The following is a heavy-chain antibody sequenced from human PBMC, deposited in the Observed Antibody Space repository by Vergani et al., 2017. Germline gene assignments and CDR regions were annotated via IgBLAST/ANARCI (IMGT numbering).Heavy chain of an antibody. Sequence: EVQLVESGGGLVKPGGSLRLSCAASGFTFSNAWMSWVRQAPGKGLEWVGRIKSKTDGGTTDYAAPVKGRFTISRDDSKNTLYLQMNSLKTDDTDVYYCTTLGRLLLWFGELYTWFDPWGQGTLVIVSA. CDR1: GFTFSNAW. D-gene: IGHD3-10*01. CDR3: TTLGRLLLWFGELYTWFDP. J-gene: IGHJ5*02. V-gene: IGHV3-15*01. CDR2: IKSKTDGGTT.